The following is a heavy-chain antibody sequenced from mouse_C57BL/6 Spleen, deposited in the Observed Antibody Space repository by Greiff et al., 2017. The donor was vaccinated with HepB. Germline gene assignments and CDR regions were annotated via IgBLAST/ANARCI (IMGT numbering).Heavy chain of an antibody. CDR2: INPSSGYT. Sequence: VQLQQSGAELAKPGASVKLSCKASGYTFTSYWMHWVKQRPGQGLEWIGYINPSSGYTKYNQKFKDKATLTADKPSSTAYMQLSSLTYEDSAVYYCARSYYYGSSYWYFDVWGTGTTVTVSS. CDR3: ARSYYYGSSYWYFDV. CDR1: GYTFTSYW. V-gene: IGHV1-7*01. D-gene: IGHD1-1*01. J-gene: IGHJ1*03.